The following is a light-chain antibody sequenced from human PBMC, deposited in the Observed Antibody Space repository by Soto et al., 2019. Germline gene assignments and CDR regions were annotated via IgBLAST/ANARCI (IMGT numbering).Light chain of an antibody. V-gene: IGKV4-1*01. J-gene: IGKJ1*01. CDR2: WAS. Sequence: DIVMTQSPDSLAVSLGERATINCKSSQSVLYSSNNKNYLAWYQQKPGQPPKLLIYWASTRESGVPDRFSGAGFGTDFALTISSLPAEAVAVYYCQHYYTTPQTFGQGTKVEIK. CDR3: QHYYTTPQT. CDR1: QSVLYSSNNKNY.